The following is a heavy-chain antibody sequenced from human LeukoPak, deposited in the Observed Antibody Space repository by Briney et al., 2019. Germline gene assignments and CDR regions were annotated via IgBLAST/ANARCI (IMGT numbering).Heavy chain of an antibody. CDR1: GFTFSSYG. V-gene: IGHV3-30*12. Sequence: PGGSLRLSCAASGFTFSSYGIHWVRQAPGKGLEWVTFISYDGSNKYHADSVKGRFTISRDNSKNTVYLQMNSLRAEDTAVYYCTRDSPAANWGQGTLVTVSS. J-gene: IGHJ4*02. CDR2: ISYDGSNK. D-gene: IGHD6-25*01. CDR3: TRDSPAAN.